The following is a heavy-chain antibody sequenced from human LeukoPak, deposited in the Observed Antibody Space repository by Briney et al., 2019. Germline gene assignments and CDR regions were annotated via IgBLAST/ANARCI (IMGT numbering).Heavy chain of an antibody. J-gene: IGHJ5*02. D-gene: IGHD1-26*01. V-gene: IGHV4-59*01. Sequence: SETLSLTCTVSGGSISSYYWSWIRQPPAKGLEWIGYIYYSGSTNYNPSLKSRVTMSVDTSKNQFSLKLSSVTAADTAVYYCAREIVGATAVGKRYNWFDPWGQGTLVTVSS. CDR2: IYYSGST. CDR1: GGSISSYY. CDR3: AREIVGATAVGKRYNWFDP.